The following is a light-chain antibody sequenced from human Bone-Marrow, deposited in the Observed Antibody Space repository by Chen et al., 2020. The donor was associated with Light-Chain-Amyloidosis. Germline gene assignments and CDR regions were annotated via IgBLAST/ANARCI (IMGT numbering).Light chain of an antibody. CDR1: DLPTKY. CDR2: RDT. Sequence: SYELTQPPSVSVSPGQTARITCSGDDLPTKYAYWYQQKPGQAPLLVIHRDTERPSGISDRLCGSRSVTTATMNISGVQAADAADSHCQSADSFGTDEVLFGAGTKLTVL. V-gene: IGLV3-25*03. J-gene: IGLJ2*01. CDR3: QSADSFGTDEVL.